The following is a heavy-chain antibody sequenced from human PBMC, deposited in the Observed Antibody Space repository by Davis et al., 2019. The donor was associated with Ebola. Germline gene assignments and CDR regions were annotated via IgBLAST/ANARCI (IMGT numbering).Heavy chain of an antibody. J-gene: IGHJ4*02. CDR2: LYPGDSDT. Sequence: GESLNISCKGAGYGFTNYWIGWVRQMPGKGLEWMGILYPGDSDTRYSPSFQGQVTMSADKSINTAYLQWSSLKASDTAMYYCARLTAAVDYWGQGTLVTVSS. CDR1: GYGFTNYW. CDR3: ARLTAAVDY. V-gene: IGHV5-51*01. D-gene: IGHD6-13*01.